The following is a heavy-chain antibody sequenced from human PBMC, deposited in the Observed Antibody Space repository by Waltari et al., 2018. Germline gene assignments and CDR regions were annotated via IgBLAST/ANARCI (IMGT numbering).Heavy chain of an antibody. CDR2: INHTGDT. V-gene: IGHV4-34*01. J-gene: IGHJ6*02. CDR3: ARGGRHYYYGMDV. Sequence: QVELQQWGAGLLKPSETLSLTCAVYGEPFSGYYWSWIRQPPGKGLEWIGDINHTGDTNYNPSLKSRVTISVDTSKSQFSLNMNSTTAADTAVYYCARGGRHYYYGMDVWGQGTTVTV. CDR1: GEPFSGYY.